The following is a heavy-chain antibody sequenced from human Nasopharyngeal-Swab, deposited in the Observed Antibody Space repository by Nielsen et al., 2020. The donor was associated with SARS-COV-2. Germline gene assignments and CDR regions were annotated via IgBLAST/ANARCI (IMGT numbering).Heavy chain of an antibody. CDR2: IIPIFGTA. CDR3: ARARYYDSSGYYYYFDY. D-gene: IGHD3-22*01. Sequence: SVKVSCKASGGTFSSYVISWVRQPPGQGLEWMGGIIPIFGTANYAQKFQGRVTITADKSTSTAYMELSSLRSEDTAVYYCARARYYDSSGYYYYFDYWGQGTLVTVSS. CDR1: GGTFSSYV. J-gene: IGHJ4*02. V-gene: IGHV1-69*06.